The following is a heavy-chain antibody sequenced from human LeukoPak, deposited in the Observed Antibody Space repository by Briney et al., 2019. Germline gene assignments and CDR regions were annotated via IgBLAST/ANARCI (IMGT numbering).Heavy chain of an antibody. V-gene: IGHV3-30*03. CDR1: GFTFRNFW. CDR3: AREVGTSRAGLAWFEL. D-gene: IGHD4/OR15-4a*01. J-gene: IGHJ3*01. CDR2: VSYDGTNK. Sequence: GGSLRLSCAASGFTFRNFWMNWARQAPGKGLEWVAVVSYDGTNKFYADSVKGRFTISRDGSKNTLYLQMNSLGVEDTAVYYCAREVGTSRAGLAWFELWGQGTMVTVSS.